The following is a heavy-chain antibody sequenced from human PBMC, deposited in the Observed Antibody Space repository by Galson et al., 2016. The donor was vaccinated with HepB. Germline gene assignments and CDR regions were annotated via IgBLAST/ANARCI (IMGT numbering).Heavy chain of an antibody. Sequence: SLRLSCAASGFTFSSYAMHWVRQAPGKGLEWVAVVSYDGDNKYYADSVKGRFTISRDNSKNTLYLQMNRLRAEDTAVYFCARDPAPYYGSGSYLDYFDYWGQGTLVTVSS. CDR2: VSYDGDNK. D-gene: IGHD3-10*01. CDR1: GFTFSSYA. V-gene: IGHV3-30-3*01. J-gene: IGHJ4*02. CDR3: ARDPAPYYGSGSYLDYFDY.